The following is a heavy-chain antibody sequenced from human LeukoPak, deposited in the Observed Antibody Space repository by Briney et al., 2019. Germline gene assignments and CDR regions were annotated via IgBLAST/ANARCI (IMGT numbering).Heavy chain of an antibody. V-gene: IGHV4-34*01. CDR2: INHSGST. Sequence: PSETLSLTCAVYGGSFSGYYWSWIRQPPGKGLEWIGEINHSGSTNYNPSLKGRVTISVDTSKNQFSLKLSSVTAADTAVYYCARAGRYYYDSSGYYYVVDWYFDLWGRGTLVTVSS. CDR1: GGSFSGYY. J-gene: IGHJ2*01. CDR3: ARAGRYYYDSSGYYYVVDWYFDL. D-gene: IGHD3-22*01.